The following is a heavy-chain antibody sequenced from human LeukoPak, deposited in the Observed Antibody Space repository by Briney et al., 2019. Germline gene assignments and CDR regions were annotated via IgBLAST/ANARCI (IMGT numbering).Heavy chain of an antibody. J-gene: IGHJ4*02. D-gene: IGHD4-17*01. CDR1: GGSFSGYY. Sequence: SETLXXTCAVYGGSFSGYYWSWIRQPPGKGLEWIGEIDHSGSTNYNPSLKSRVTISGHTSKNQFSLNLSSVTAADTAVYYCARGWVYGDYELDYWGQGTLVTVSS. CDR2: IDHSGST. V-gene: IGHV4-34*01. CDR3: ARGWVYGDYELDY.